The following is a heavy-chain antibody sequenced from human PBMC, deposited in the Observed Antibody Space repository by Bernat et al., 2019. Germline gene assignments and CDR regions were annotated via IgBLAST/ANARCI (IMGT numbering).Heavy chain of an antibody. CDR3: EIGLPVQGMDS. CDR1: PYTFTGDY. J-gene: IGHJ6*02. D-gene: IGHD2-2*01. Sequence: QVQLVQSGAEVKKPGASVTVSCKASPYTFTGDYLYWVRQDPGQGLEWMGWINPKSVPTNDARRCQGWVTMTRGTSISTAYIELSSLRCDDTAVYYCEIGLPVQGMDSWGQGTTVTVSS. CDR2: INPKSVPT. V-gene: IGHV1-2*04.